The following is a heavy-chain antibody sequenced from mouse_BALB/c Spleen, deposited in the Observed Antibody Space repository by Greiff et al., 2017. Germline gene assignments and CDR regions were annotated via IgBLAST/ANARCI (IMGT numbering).Heavy chain of an antibody. Sequence: EVKVIESGGGLVKPGGSLKLSCAASGFTFSSYAMSWVRQTPEKRLEWVASISSGGSTYYPDSVKGRFTISRDNARNILYLQMSSLRSEDTAMYYCARNYGWYFDVWGAGTTVTVSS. D-gene: IGHD1-1*01. CDR3: ARNYGWYFDV. CDR2: ISSGGST. V-gene: IGHV5-6-5*01. J-gene: IGHJ1*01. CDR1: GFTFSSYA.